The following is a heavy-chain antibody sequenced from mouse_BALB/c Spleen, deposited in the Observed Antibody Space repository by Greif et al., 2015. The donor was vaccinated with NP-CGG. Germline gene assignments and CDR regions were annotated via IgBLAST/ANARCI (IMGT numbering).Heavy chain of an antibody. CDR2: ISSGGSYA. V-gene: IGHV5-6-4*01. D-gene: IGHD1-1*01. CDR1: GFTFSSYT. CDR3: TRDYYGSSYGAMDY. J-gene: IGHJ4*01. Sequence: EVKVVESGGGLVKPGGSLKLSCAASGFTFSSYTMSWVRQTPEKRLEWVATISSGGSYAYYPDSVKGRFTISRDNAKNTLYLQMSSLKSEDTAMYYCTRDYYGSSYGAMDYWGQGTSVTVTS.